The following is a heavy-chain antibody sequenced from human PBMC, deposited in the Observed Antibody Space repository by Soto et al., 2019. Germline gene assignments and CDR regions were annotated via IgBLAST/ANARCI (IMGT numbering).Heavy chain of an antibody. Sequence: ESGGGLVKPGGSLRLSCAASGFTFSSYSMNWVRQAPGKGLEWVSSISSSSSYIYYADSVKGRFTISRDNAKNSLYLQMNSLRAEDTAVYYCARDGHCSGGSCYHDAFDIWGQGTMVTVSS. V-gene: IGHV3-21*01. CDR3: ARDGHCSGGSCYHDAFDI. CDR2: ISSSSSYI. D-gene: IGHD2-15*01. J-gene: IGHJ3*02. CDR1: GFTFSSYS.